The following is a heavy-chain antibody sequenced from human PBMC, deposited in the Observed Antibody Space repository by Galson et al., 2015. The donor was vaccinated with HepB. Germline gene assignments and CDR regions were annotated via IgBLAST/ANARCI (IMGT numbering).Heavy chain of an antibody. Sequence: SVKVSCKASGYTFTSYAMHWVRQAPGQRLEWMGWINAGNGNTKYSQKFQGRVTITRDTSASTAYMELSSLRSEDTAVYYCARGSMTVANWFDPWGQGTLVTVSS. V-gene: IGHV1-3*01. CDR1: GYTFTSYA. J-gene: IGHJ5*02. CDR3: ARGSMTVANWFDP. D-gene: IGHD4-17*01. CDR2: INAGNGNT.